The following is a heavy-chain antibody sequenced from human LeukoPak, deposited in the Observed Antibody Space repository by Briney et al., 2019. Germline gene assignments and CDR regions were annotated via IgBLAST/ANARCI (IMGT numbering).Heavy chain of an antibody. CDR3: ARESFAARWD. J-gene: IGHJ4*02. CDR1: GFTFSTYE. V-gene: IGHV3-48*03. Sequence: PSGGSLRLSCAASGFTFSTYEMNWVRQAPGKGLEWVSYIHNSGSTIYYADSVKGRFTISRDNVKNSLYLQMNSLRAEDTAVYYCARESFAARWDWGQGTLVTVPS. D-gene: IGHD6-6*01. CDR2: IHNSGSTI.